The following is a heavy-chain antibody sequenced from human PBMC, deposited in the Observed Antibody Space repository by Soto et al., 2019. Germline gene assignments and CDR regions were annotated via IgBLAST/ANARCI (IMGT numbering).Heavy chain of an antibody. Sequence: SQTLSLTCTVSGFSISSSSSYFWGWTRQPPGKGLEWMGRHSYSGSAAYNPSLQGRVGISVATSKNQCSLKLTSVTATDTAVYSCATHVPLFGVVPRRRPSTYYFDFRGLGTLVTVSS. CDR3: ATHVPLFGVVPRRRPSTYYFDF. D-gene: IGHD3-3*01. V-gene: IGHV4-39*01. CDR1: GFSISSSSSYF. J-gene: IGHJ4*02. CDR2: HSYSGSA.